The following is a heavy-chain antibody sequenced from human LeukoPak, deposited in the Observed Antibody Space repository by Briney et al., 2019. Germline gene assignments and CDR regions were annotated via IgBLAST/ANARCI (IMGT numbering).Heavy chain of an antibody. CDR2: IFYTGSA. J-gene: IGHJ4*02. D-gene: IGHD6-13*01. V-gene: IGHV4-39*01. CDR1: GGSISSGRYY. CDR3: ARRGIAAAAHFGY. Sequence: SETLSLTCTVSGGSISSGRYYWGWIRQPPGRRLEWIGSIFYTGSAHYNPSLESRVITSIDTAKNQFSLKVRSVTAADTAVYFCARRGIAAAAHFGYWGQGSLVTVSS.